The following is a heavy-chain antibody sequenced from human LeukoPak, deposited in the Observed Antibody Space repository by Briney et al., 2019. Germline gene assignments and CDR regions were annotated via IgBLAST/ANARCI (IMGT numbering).Heavy chain of an antibody. J-gene: IGHJ3*02. CDR2: ISGSGDNT. CDR3: AKVTRIYYDLDAFDI. V-gene: IGHV3-23*01. D-gene: IGHD3-22*01. CDR1: GFTFSSYS. Sequence: GGSLRLSCAASGFTFSSYSMNWVRQAPGKGLEWVSAISGSGDNTYYADSVKGRFTISRDNSKNTLYLQMNSLRAEDTAVYYCAKVTRIYYDLDAFDIWGQGTMVTVSS.